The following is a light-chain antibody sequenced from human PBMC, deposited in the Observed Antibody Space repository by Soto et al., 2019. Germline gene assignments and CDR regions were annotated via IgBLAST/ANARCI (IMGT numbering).Light chain of an antibody. V-gene: IGKV1-6*01. Sequence: AIQMTQSPSSLSASVGDRVTITSRASQDIRNHLAWYQQKPGTAPKVLISAASSLQTGVPSRFSGSGSGTDFTLTISSLQPADFATYYCLQDFNFPFTFGQGTKLEVK. CDR3: LQDFNFPFT. J-gene: IGKJ2*01. CDR2: AAS. CDR1: QDIRNH.